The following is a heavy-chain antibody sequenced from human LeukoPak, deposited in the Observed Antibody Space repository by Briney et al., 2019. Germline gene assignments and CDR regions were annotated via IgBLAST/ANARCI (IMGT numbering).Heavy chain of an antibody. J-gene: IGHJ4*02. CDR1: AFTFSSYA. Sequence: GGSLRLSRAASAFTFSSYAMHWVRQAAGKGLEWVAVISYDGSNKYYADSVKGRFTISRDNSKNTLYLQMNSLRAEDTAVYYCARWIYSSSWYRRPYLDYSGQGTLVTVSS. CDR3: ARWIYSSSWYRRPYLDY. V-gene: IGHV3-30*04. CDR2: ISYDGSNK. D-gene: IGHD6-13*01.